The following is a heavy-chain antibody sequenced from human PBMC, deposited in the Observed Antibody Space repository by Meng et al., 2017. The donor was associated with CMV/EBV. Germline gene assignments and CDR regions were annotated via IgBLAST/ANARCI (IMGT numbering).Heavy chain of an antibody. J-gene: IGHJ4*02. CDR1: GFTVSSNS. Sequence: GFTVSSNSMGWVRQAPGKGLEWVSVIYSGGSTYYAESVKGRFTISRDNSKNTLYLQMNSLRAEDTAVYYCARASRFGGYYPPFLDYWGQGTLVTVSS. CDR3: ARASRFGGYYPPFLDY. V-gene: IGHV3-66*02. D-gene: IGHD3-22*01. CDR2: IYSGGST.